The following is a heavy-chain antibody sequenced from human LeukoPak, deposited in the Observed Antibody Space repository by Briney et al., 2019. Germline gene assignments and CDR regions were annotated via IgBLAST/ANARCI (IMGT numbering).Heavy chain of an antibody. D-gene: IGHD5-18*01. CDR3: ARLADPGAMVTCIGY. Sequence: GESLKISCKGSGYSFTNYWIGWVRQMPGKGLEWMGIIYPGDSDIRYSPSFQGQVTISADKSISTAYLQWSSLKASDSAMYYCARLADPGAMVTCIGYWGQGTLVTVSS. CDR1: GYSFTNYW. V-gene: IGHV5-51*01. CDR2: IYPGDSDI. J-gene: IGHJ4*02.